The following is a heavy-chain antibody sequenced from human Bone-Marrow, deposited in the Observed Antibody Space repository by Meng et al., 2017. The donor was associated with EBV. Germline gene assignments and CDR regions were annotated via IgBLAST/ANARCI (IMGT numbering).Heavy chain of an antibody. D-gene: IGHD1-26*01. CDR2: IIPIFGTA. CDR3: ARDCSGSYNNWFDP. V-gene: IGHV1-69*01. J-gene: IGHJ5*02. CDR1: GGTFSSYA. Sequence: QGQPGQSGAEVKKPGSSVKVSCKASGGTFSSYAISWVRQAPGQGLEWMGGIIPIFGTANYAQKFQGRVTITADESTSTAYMELSSLRSEDTAVYYCARDCSGSYNNWFDPWGQGTLVTVSS.